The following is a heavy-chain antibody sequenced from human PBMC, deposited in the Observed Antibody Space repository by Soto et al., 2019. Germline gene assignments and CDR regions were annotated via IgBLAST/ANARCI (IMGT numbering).Heavy chain of an antibody. J-gene: IGHJ6*02. V-gene: IGHV3-53*02. CDR2: IYSGGST. CDR1: GFTVSSNY. D-gene: IGHD6-19*01. CDR3: ARDPSKGWDYYYGMSV. Sequence: EVQLVETGGGLIQPGGSLRLSCAASGFTVSSNYMSWVRQAPGKGLEWVSVIYSGGSTYYADSVKGRFTISRDNSKNTLYLQMTSLRAEDTALYYSARDPSKGWDYYYGMSVCGQRSTVIVAS.